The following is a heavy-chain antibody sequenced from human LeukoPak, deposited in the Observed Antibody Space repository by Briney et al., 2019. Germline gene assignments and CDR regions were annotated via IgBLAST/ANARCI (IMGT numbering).Heavy chain of an antibody. D-gene: IGHD2-2*02. CDR2: INHSGST. V-gene: IGHV4-34*01. Sequence: SETLSLTCAGYGGSFSGYYWSWIRQPPGKGLEWIGEINHSGSTNYNPSLKSRVPISVDTSKNQFSLKLSSVTAADTAVYYCAREVKGYCSSTSCYRRYYGMDVWGQGTTVTVSS. CDR3: AREVKGYCSSTSCYRRYYGMDV. CDR1: GGSFSGYY. J-gene: IGHJ6*02.